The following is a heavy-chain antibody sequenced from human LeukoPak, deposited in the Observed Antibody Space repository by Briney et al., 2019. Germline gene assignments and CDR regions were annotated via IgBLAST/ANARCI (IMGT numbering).Heavy chain of an antibody. J-gene: IGHJ6*02. CDR1: GFTFSNYA. Sequence: GGSLRLSCVVSGFTFSNYAMSWVRQAPGKGLEWVSFIGGSGGSTYYADSVKGRFTISRDNSKNTLYLQMNSLRAEDTAVYYCAKESSIAAAGNYYYYGMDVWGQGTTVTVSS. CDR2: IGGSGGST. CDR3: AKESSIAAAGNYYYYGMDV. V-gene: IGHV3-23*01. D-gene: IGHD6-13*01.